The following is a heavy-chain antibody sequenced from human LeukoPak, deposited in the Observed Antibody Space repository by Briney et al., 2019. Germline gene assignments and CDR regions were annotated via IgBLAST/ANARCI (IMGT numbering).Heavy chain of an antibody. CDR2: IYHSGST. D-gene: IGHD3-10*01. CDR1: GGSVSSYY. Sequence: SETLSLTCTVSGGSVSSYYWSWIRQSPGRGLKWIGYIYHSGSTNYNPSLKSRVTMSVDTSKNQFSLKLTSLTAADSALYYCAREVVLHGYMVRGVKSGLDVWGQGTTVTVSS. V-gene: IGHV4-59*02. J-gene: IGHJ6*02. CDR3: AREVVLHGYMVRGVKSGLDV.